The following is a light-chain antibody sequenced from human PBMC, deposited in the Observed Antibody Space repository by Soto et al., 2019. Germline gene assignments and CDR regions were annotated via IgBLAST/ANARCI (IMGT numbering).Light chain of an antibody. CDR2: EVS. V-gene: IGLV2-14*01. Sequence: QSVLTQPASVSGSPGQSITISCTGTSSDVGGYNSVSWFQQHPSKAPKLIIYEVSHRPSGVSIRFSGSKSGNTASLTISGLRAEDEADYYCNSYRHSTTLVFGTGTKLTVL. CDR3: NSYRHSTTLV. CDR1: SSDVGGYNS. J-gene: IGLJ1*01.